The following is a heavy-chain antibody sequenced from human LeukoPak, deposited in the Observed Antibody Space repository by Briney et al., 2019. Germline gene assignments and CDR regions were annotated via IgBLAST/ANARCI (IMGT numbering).Heavy chain of an antibody. CDR3: ARESGNSDAFDI. CDR2: ISSSSSYI. J-gene: IGHJ3*02. Sequence: PGGSLRLSCAASGFTFSSYSMNWVRQAPGKGLEWVSSISSSSSYIYYADSVKGRFTTSRDNAKNSLYLQMNSLRAEDTAVYYCARESGNSDAFDIWGQGTMVTVSS. V-gene: IGHV3-21*01. D-gene: IGHD4-23*01. CDR1: GFTFSSYS.